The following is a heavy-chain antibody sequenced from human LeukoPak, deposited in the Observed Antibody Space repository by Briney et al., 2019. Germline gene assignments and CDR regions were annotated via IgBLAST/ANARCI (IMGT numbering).Heavy chain of an antibody. D-gene: IGHD6-13*01. J-gene: IGHJ4*02. V-gene: IGHV4-34*01. CDR1: GGSFSGYY. CDR2: INHSGST. CDR3: ARHVFYGSSPRIDY. Sequence: PSETLSLTCAVYGGSFSGYYWSWIRQPPGKGLEWIGEINHSGSTNYNPSLKSRVTISVDTSKNQFSLKLSSVTAADTAVYYCARHVFYGSSPRIDYWGQGTLVTVSS.